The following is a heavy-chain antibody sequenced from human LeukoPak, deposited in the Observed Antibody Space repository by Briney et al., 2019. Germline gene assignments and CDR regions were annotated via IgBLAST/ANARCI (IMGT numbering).Heavy chain of an antibody. J-gene: IGHJ4*02. Sequence: GGSLRLSCAASGFTFSTYAMNWVRQAPGKGLGWVSSISHSASYIYYADSVQGRFTVSRDNSKNTLYLQMNSLRAEDTAVYYCAKEIWPTVTTPGRTYFEYWGQGALVTVSS. CDR1: GFTFSTYA. CDR2: ISHSASYI. V-gene: IGHV3-21*01. CDR3: AKEIWPTVTTPGRTYFEY. D-gene: IGHD4-17*01.